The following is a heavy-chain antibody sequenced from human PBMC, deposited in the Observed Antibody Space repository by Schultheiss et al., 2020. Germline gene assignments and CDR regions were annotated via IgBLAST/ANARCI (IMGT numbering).Heavy chain of an antibody. Sequence: SETLSLTCTVSGGSISSYYWSWIRQPPGKGLEWIGYIYYSGSTYYNPSLKSRVTISVDTSKNQFSLKLSSVTAADTAVYYCARGLGGYCSSTSCYRPNWFDPWGQGTLVTVSS. CDR2: IYYSGST. CDR3: ARGLGGYCSSTSCYRPNWFDP. CDR1: GGSISSYY. J-gene: IGHJ5*02. V-gene: IGHV4-59*12. D-gene: IGHD2-2*01.